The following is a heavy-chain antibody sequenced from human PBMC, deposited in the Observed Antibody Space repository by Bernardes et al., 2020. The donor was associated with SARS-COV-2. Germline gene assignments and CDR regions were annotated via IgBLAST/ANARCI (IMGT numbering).Heavy chain of an antibody. CDR1: GGSISSSSYY. V-gene: IGHV4-39*01. Sequence: SETLSLTCTVSGGSISSSSYYWGWIRQPPGKGLEWIGSIYYSGSTYYNPSLKSRVTISVDTSKNQFSLKLSSVTAADTAVYYCARHGCSSTSCYWRNWFEPWGQGTLVTVSS. D-gene: IGHD2-2*01. CDR2: IYYSGST. CDR3: ARHGCSSTSCYWRNWFEP. J-gene: IGHJ5*02.